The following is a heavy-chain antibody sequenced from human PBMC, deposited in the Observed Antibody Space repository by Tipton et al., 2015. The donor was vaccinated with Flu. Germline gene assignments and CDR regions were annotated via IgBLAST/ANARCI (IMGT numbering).Heavy chain of an antibody. V-gene: IGHV4-59*01. CDR1: GGSISSYY. Sequence: TLSLTCTVSGGSISSYYWSWIRQPPGKGLEWIGYIYYSGSTNYNPSLKSRVTIAVDTSKNQFYLKLSSVTAAATAVYYCARAPPEYYDSSGYPHFDYWGQGTLVTVSS. D-gene: IGHD3-22*01. J-gene: IGHJ4*02. CDR3: ARAPPEYYDSSGYPHFDY. CDR2: IYYSGST.